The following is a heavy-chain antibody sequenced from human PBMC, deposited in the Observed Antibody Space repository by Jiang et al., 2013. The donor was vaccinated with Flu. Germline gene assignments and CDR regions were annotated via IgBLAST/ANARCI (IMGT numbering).Heavy chain of an antibody. CDR1: GFTVSSNY. J-gene: IGHJ6*02. CDR2: IYSGGST. D-gene: IGHD4-17*01. V-gene: IGHV3-66*01. Sequence: VQLLESGGGLVQPGGSLRLSCAASGFTVSSNYMSWVRQAPGKGLEWVSVIYSGGSTYYADSVKGRFTISRDNSKNTLYLQMNSLRAEDTAVYYCAREMYGDYGNYYYYYGMDVVGPRDHGHRLL. CDR3: AREMYGDYGNYYYYYGMDV.